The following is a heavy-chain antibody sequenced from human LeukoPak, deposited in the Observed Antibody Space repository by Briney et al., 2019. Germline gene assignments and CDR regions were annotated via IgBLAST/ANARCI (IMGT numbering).Heavy chain of an antibody. CDR3: TKGGKTVLMVYGFDY. J-gene: IGHJ4*02. CDR2: IKQDGSET. CDR1: GFTFSSYS. D-gene: IGHD2-8*01. Sequence: GGSLRLSCAASGFTFSSYSMNWVRQAPGKGLEWVANIKQDGSETYYVDSVKGRFTISRDNAENSLYLQMNSLRAEDTAVYYCTKGGKTVLMVYGFDYWGQGTLVTVSS. V-gene: IGHV3-7*03.